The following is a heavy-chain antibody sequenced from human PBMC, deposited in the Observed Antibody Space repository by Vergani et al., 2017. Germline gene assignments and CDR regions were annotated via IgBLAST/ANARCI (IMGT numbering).Heavy chain of an antibody. CDR3: ARDRRDYDDGGRNVNWFDP. Sequence: EVQLVESGGGLVQPGGSLRLSCAASGFTVSSNYMSWVRQAPGKGLEWVSVIYSGGSTYYADSVKGRFTISRDNSKNTLYLQMNSLRAEDTAVYYCARDRRDYDDGGRNVNWFDPWGQGTLVTVSS. CDR2: IYSGGST. V-gene: IGHV3-66*01. D-gene: IGHD4-17*01. CDR1: GFTVSSNY. J-gene: IGHJ5*02.